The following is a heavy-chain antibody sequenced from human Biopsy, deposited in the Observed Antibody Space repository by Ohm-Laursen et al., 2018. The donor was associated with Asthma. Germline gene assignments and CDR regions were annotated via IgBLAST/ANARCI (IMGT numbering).Heavy chain of an antibody. V-gene: IGHV3-21*01. CDR1: GFTFNSYW. D-gene: IGHD3-10*01. CDR2: ISSLSRYK. Sequence: SLRLSCSASGFTFNSYWMSWVCQAPGKGLEWVSSISSLSRYKYYSDSLRGRVTISRDNAKSSLHLQMSSLRAEDTAVYFCARDFTIGSGSPFHFWGPGTLVTVSS. CDR3: ARDFTIGSGSPFHF. J-gene: IGHJ4*01.